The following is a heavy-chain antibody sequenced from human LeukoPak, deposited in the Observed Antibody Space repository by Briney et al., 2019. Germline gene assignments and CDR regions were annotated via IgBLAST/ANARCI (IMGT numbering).Heavy chain of an antibody. J-gene: IGHJ4*02. CDR1: GFTFSSYA. V-gene: IGHV3-30-3*01. CDR2: ISYDGSNK. Sequence: GGSLRLSCAASGFTFSSYAIHWVRQAPGKGLEWVAVISYDGSNKYYADSVKGRFTISRDNSKNTLYLQMNSLRAEDTAVYYCASLYSADYWGQGTLVTVSS. D-gene: IGHD1-26*01. CDR3: ASLYSADY.